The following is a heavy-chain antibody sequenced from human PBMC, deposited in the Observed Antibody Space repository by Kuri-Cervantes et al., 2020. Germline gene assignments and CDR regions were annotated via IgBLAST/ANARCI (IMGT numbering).Heavy chain of an antibody. CDR2: IIPIFGTA. CDR1: GGTFSSYA. CDR3: AKDPTFSGWYFDY. D-gene: IGHD6-19*01. J-gene: IGHJ4*02. Sequence: SVKVSCKASGGTFSSYAISWVRQAPGQGLEWMGGIIPIFGTANYAQKFQGRVTITRDTSASTAYMELSSLRSEDMAVYYCAKDPTFSGWYFDYWGQGTLVTVSS. V-gene: IGHV1-69*05.